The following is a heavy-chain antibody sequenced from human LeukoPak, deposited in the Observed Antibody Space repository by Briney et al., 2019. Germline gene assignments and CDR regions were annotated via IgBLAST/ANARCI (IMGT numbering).Heavy chain of an antibody. Sequence: GGSLRLSCAASGFTFSSYGMHWVRRAPGKGLEWVAFIRYDGSNKYYADSVKGRFTISRDNSKNTLYLQMNSLRAEDTAVYYCAKPSGEYSSSQTPDYWGQGTLVTVSS. V-gene: IGHV3-30*02. J-gene: IGHJ4*02. CDR2: IRYDGSNK. D-gene: IGHD6-6*01. CDR3: AKPSGEYSSSQTPDY. CDR1: GFTFSSYG.